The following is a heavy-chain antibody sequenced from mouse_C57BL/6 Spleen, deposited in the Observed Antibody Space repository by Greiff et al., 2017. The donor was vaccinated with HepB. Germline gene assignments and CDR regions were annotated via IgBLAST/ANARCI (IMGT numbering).Heavy chain of an antibody. CDR2: ISYDGSN. CDR1: GYSITSGYY. CDR3: AEVARYWYFDV. Sequence: DVQLQESGPGLVKPSQSLSLTCSVTGYSITSGYYWNWIRQFPGNKLEWMGYISYDGSNNYNPSLKNRISITRDTSKNQFFLKLNSVTTEDTATYYCAEVARYWYFDVWGTGTTVTVSS. V-gene: IGHV3-6*01. J-gene: IGHJ1*03. D-gene: IGHD1-1*01.